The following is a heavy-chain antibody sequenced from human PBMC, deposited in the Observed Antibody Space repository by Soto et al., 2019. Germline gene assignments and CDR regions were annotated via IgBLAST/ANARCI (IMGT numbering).Heavy chain of an antibody. CDR2: TSGSGDTT. D-gene: IGHD5-12*01. Sequence: LRLSCEASGFTFTSYAMSWVRQAPGKGLEWVSATSGSGDTTYYADSVKGRFTISRDDSEKRLYLQMNSLRAEDTAVYYCAKMVHGGYVSYFDSWGQGTLVTV. J-gene: IGHJ4*02. CDR1: GFTFTSYA. V-gene: IGHV3-23*01. CDR3: AKMVHGGYVSYFDS.